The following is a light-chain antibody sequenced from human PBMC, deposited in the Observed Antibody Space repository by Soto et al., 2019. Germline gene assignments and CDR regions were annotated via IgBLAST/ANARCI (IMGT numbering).Light chain of an antibody. Sequence: EIVLTQSPGTLSLSPGERATLSCRASQSVGSCYLAWYQQKPGQAPRLLIYGASSRATGIPDRFSGSGSGTDFALTISRLEPEDFAVYYCQQYGSSPRTFGPGTKVEIK. J-gene: IGKJ1*01. CDR3: QQYGSSPRT. CDR1: QSVGSCY. CDR2: GAS. V-gene: IGKV3-20*01.